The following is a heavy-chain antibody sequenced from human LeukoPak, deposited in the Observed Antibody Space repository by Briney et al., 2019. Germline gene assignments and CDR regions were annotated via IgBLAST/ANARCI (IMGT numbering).Heavy chain of an antibody. CDR1: GYTFTSYG. J-gene: IGHJ4*02. CDR2: IGAYNGNT. V-gene: IGHV1-18*01. D-gene: IGHD3-10*01. Sequence: ASVKVSCKASGYTFTSYGISWVRQAPGQGLEWMGWIGAYNGNTNYAQKLQGRVTMTTDTSTSTAYMELRSLRSDDTAVYYCARDRKYYYGSGSHYYFDYWGQGTLVTVSS. CDR3: ARDRKYYYGSGSHYYFDY.